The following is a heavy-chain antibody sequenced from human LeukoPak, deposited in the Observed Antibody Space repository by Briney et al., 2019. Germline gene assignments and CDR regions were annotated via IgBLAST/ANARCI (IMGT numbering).Heavy chain of an antibody. CDR2: ISVYNGNT. V-gene: IGHV1-18*01. J-gene: IGHJ4*02. CDR1: GYTFTSYG. D-gene: IGHD3-9*01. CDR3: ATSYDILTGYPTGVDY. Sequence: ASVKVSCKASGYTFTSYGISWVRQAPGQGLEWMGWISVYNGNTKYAQKFQGRVTMTTDTSTSTAYMELRSLRSEDTAVYYCATSYDILTGYPTGVDYWGQGTLVTVSS.